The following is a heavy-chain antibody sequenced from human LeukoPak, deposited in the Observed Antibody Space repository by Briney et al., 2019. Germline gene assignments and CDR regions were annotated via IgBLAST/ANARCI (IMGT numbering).Heavy chain of an antibody. D-gene: IGHD3-3*01. J-gene: IGHJ4*02. CDR3: HYDFWSGRDY. CDR1: GGSFSGYY. Sequence: PSETLSLTCAVYGGSFSGYYWSWIRQPPGKGLEWIGEINHSGSTNYNPSLKSRVTISVDTSKNQFSLKLSSVTAADTAVYYCHYDFWSGRDYWGQGTLVTVSP. V-gene: IGHV4-34*01. CDR2: INHSGST.